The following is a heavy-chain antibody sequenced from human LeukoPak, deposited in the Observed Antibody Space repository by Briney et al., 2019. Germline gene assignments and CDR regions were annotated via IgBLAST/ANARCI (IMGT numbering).Heavy chain of an antibody. Sequence: ASVKVSCKASGYTFTDYYIHWLRQAPGHGPEWMGWIYPNNGATFYAQKFQGRVMMTTDASIHTTYMELTSLGSDDTAVYYCARDPYPKYSTGWYSNYWGQGTLVTVSS. J-gene: IGHJ4*02. V-gene: IGHV1-2*02. CDR1: GYTFTDYY. CDR2: IYPNNGAT. CDR3: ARDPYPKYSTGWYSNY. D-gene: IGHD6-19*01.